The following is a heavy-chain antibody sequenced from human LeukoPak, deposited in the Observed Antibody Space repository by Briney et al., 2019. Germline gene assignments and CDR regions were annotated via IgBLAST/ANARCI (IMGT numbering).Heavy chain of an antibody. CDR3: ARQLRGEAVAGHLQPFDY. J-gene: IGHJ4*02. Sequence: SETPSLTCTVSGGSMSTYYWTWIRQPPGKGLEWIGFIYYSGSTNYNPSLKSRVTISVDTSKNQFSLKLSSVTAADTAVYFCARQLRGEAVAGHLQPFDYWGQGTLVTVSS. CDR1: GGSMSTYY. D-gene: IGHD6-19*01. CDR2: IYYSGST. V-gene: IGHV4-59*08.